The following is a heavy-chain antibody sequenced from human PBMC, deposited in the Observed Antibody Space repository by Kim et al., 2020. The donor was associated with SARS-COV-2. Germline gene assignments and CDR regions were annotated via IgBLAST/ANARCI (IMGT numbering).Heavy chain of an antibody. CDR2: INHSGST. D-gene: IGHD1-20*01. V-gene: IGHV4-34*01. CDR3: ARLRYNWNLPHSLLFWYFDL. Sequence: SETLSLTCAVYGGSFSGYYWSWIRQPPGKGLEWIGEINHSGSTNYNPSLKSRVTISVDTSKNQFSLKLSSVTAADTAVYYCARLRYNWNLPHSLLFWYFDLWGRGTLVTVSS. J-gene: IGHJ2*01. CDR1: GGSFSGYY.